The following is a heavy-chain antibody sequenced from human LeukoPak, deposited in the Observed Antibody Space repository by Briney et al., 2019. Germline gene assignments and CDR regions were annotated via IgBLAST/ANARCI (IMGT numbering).Heavy chain of an antibody. J-gene: IGHJ5*02. V-gene: IGHV4-30-2*01. CDR1: GGSISSGGYS. D-gene: IGHD6-13*01. CDR3: ARVGSSSSNWFDP. CDR2: IYHSGST. Sequence: SQTLSLTCAVSGGSISSGGYSWSWIRQPPGKGLEWIGYIYHSGSTYYNPSLKSRVTISVDRSKNQFSLKLSSVTAADTAVYYCARVGSSSSNWFDPGGQGTLVTVSS.